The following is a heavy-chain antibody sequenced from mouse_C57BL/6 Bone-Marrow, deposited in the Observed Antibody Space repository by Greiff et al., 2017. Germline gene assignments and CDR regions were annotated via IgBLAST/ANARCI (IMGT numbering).Heavy chain of an antibody. J-gene: IGHJ3*01. D-gene: IGHD2-5*01. Sequence: QVQLKESGAELVRPGASVKLSCKASGYTFTDYYINWVKQRPGQGLEWIARLYPGSGNTYYNEKFKGKATLTAEKSSSTAYMQLSSLTSEDSAVYFCAKAYYSNSWCAYWGQGTLVTVSA. CDR3: AKAYYSNSWCAY. CDR2: LYPGSGNT. CDR1: GYTFTDYY. V-gene: IGHV1-76*01.